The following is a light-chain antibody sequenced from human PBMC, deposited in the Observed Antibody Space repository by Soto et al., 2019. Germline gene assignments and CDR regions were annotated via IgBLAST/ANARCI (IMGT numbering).Light chain of an antibody. J-gene: IGLJ1*01. V-gene: IGLV1-44*01. Sequence: QSVLTQPPSASGTPGQRVTICCSGSSSNIGSNTVNWYQQHPGKAPTLMIYDVSKRPSGVPDRFSGSKSGNTASLTISGLQAEDEADYYCCSYAGSYVYVFGTGTKVTVL. CDR3: CSYAGSYVYV. CDR1: SSNIGSNT. CDR2: DVS.